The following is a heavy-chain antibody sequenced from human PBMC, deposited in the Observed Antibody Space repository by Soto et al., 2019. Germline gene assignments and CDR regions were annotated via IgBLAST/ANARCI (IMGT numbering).Heavy chain of an antibody. CDR3: ARHWNYARWFDP. Sequence: SETLSLTCTVSGGSVSSGSYYWSWIRQPPGKGLEWIGYIYYSGSTNYNPSLKSRVTISVDTSKNQFSLKLSSVTAADTAVYYCARHWNYARWFDPWGQGTLVTVSS. CDR1: GGSVSSGSYY. CDR2: IYYSGST. D-gene: IGHD1-7*01. V-gene: IGHV4-61*01. J-gene: IGHJ5*02.